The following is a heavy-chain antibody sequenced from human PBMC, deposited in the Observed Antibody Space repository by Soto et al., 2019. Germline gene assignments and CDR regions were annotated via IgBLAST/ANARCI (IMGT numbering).Heavy chain of an antibody. CDR2: ISGSGGST. V-gene: IGHV3-23*01. CDR3: AKDGTAQTLNWFDP. D-gene: IGHD2-21*02. CDR1: GFTFSSYA. J-gene: IGHJ5*02. Sequence: GGSLTLSCAASGFTFSSYAMSWVRQAPGKGLEWVSAISGSGGSTYYADSVKGRFTISRDNSKNTLYLQMNSLRAEDTAVYYCAKDGTAQTLNWFDPWGQGTLVTVSS.